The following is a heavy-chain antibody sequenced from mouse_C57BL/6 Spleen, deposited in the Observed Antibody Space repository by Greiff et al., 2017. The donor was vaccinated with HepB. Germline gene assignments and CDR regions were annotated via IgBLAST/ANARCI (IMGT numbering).Heavy chain of an antibody. D-gene: IGHD2-1*01. J-gene: IGHJ1*03. CDR1: GYTFTSYW. V-gene: IGHV1-69*01. CDR3: AYGNPYWYFDV. CDR2: IDPSDSYT. Sequence: QVQLQQPGAELVMPGASVKLSCKASGYTFTSYWMHWVKQRPGQGLEWIGEIDPSDSYTNYNQKFKGKSTLTVDKSSSTAYMKLSSLTSEDSAVYDCAYGNPYWYFDVWGTGTTVTVSS.